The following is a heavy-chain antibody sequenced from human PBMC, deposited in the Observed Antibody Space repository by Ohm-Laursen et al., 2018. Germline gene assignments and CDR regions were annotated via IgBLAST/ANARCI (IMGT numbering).Heavy chain of an antibody. J-gene: IGHJ5*02. CDR1: GYTFTGYY. Sequence: ASVKVSCKASGYTFTGYYMHWVRQAPGQGLEWMGWINPNSGGTNYAQKFQGRVTMTRDTSISTAYMELSRLRSDDTAVYYCARDGSSWSLLFDPWGQGTLVTVSS. V-gene: IGHV1-2*02. CDR2: INPNSGGT. CDR3: ARDGSSWSLLFDP. D-gene: IGHD6-13*01.